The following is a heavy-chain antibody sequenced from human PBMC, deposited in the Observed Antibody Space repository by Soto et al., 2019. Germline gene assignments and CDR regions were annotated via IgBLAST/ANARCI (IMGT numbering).Heavy chain of an antibody. CDR1: GGTFSSYA. Sequence: SVKVSCKASGGTFSSYAISWVRQAPGQGLEWMGGIIPIFGTANYAQKFQGRVTITADESTSTAYMELSSLRSEDTAVYYCARARGYCSGGSCYHHKIEYFQHSGHGTLVTVSS. J-gene: IGHJ1*01. CDR2: IIPIFGTA. V-gene: IGHV1-69*13. CDR3: ARARGYCSGGSCYHHKIEYFQH. D-gene: IGHD2-15*01.